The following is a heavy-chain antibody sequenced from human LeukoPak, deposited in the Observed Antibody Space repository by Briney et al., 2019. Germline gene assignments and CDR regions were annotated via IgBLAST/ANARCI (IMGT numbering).Heavy chain of an antibody. V-gene: IGHV4-59*08. Sequence: ETLSLTCTVSGGSITNFYWSWVRQPPGKRLEWLGFIYYTGSTTYNPSLESRVTISVDTSKNQFSLRLRSVTAADTAVYYCAASRWYFDVWGRGVVVAVSS. J-gene: IGHJ2*01. CDR2: IYYTGST. CDR1: GGSITNFY. CDR3: AASRWYFDV.